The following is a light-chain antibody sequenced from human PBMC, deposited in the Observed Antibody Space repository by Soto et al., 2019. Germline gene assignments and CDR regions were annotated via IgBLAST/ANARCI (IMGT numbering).Light chain of an antibody. CDR1: SSNIGSNT. CDR2: SNS. V-gene: IGLV1-44*01. J-gene: IGLJ3*02. CDR3: ASWDDSLNGWV. Sequence: QSVLPQPPSASGTPGQRVTVSCSGSSSNIGSNTVIWYQQLPGTAPKLLIYSNSQRPSGVPDRFSGSKSGTSASLAISGLQSEVEADYYCASWDDSLNGWVFGRGTKLTV.